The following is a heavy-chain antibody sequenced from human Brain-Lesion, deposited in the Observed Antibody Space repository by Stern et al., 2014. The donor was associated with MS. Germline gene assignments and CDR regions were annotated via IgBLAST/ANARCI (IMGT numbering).Heavy chain of an antibody. CDR3: ATLSPGAGGNYYRHFDY. J-gene: IGHJ4*02. CDR1: GYTLTELS. Sequence: QVQLVQSGAEVKKPGASVKVSCKVSGYTLTELSMHWVRQAPRKGLEWMGGFDTEDGEPIYAQKFQGRVTMTEDTSTDTAYMELSSLRSEDTAVYYCATLSPGAGGNYYRHFDYWGQGTLVTVSS. CDR2: FDTEDGEP. D-gene: IGHD1-26*01. V-gene: IGHV1-24*01.